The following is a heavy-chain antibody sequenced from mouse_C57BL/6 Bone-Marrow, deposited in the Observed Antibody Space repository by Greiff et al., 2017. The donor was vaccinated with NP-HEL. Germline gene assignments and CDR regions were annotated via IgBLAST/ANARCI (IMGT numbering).Heavy chain of an antibody. J-gene: IGHJ2*01. CDR2: IHPNSGST. CDR3: ARRGRRFDY. CDR1: GYTFTSYW. D-gene: IGHD6-1*01. V-gene: IGHV1-64*01. Sequence: QVQLQQPGAELVKPGASVKLSCKASGYTFTSYWMHWVKQRPGQGLEWIGMIHPNSGSTNYNEKFKSKATLTVDKSSSTAYMQLSSLTSEDAADYYCARRGRRFDYWGQGTTLTVSS.